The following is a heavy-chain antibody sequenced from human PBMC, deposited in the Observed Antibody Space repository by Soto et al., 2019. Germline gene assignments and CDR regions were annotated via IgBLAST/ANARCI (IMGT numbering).Heavy chain of an antibody. CDR3: ARPNIIGAAARQGWFAS. Sequence: GESLKISCKASGYSFSSYWIGWVRQMPGKGLEWMGIIYPGDSDTKYSPSLQGQVTISADTSISTAYLQWTSLKASDTAMYYCARPNIIGAAARQGWFASWGQGTLVTVSS. J-gene: IGHJ5*01. CDR2: IYPGDSDT. V-gene: IGHV5-51*01. D-gene: IGHD6-6*01. CDR1: GYSFSSYW.